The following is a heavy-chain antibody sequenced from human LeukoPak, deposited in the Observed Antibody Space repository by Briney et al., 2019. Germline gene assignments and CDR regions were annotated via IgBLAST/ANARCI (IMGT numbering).Heavy chain of an antibody. D-gene: IGHD6-19*01. CDR1: GFTFSSYA. CDR3: AKDYSGWRGYFDY. J-gene: IGHJ4*02. CDR2: ISGSGGST. V-gene: IGHV3-23*01. Sequence: GGSLRLSCAASGFTFSSYAMSWVRQAPGKGLEWVSAISGSGGSTYYADSVKGRFTISRDNSKNTLCLQMNSLRAEDTAVHYCAKDYSGWRGYFDYWGQGTLVTVSS.